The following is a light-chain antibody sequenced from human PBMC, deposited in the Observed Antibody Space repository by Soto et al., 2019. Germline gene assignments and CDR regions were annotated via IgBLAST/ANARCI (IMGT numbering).Light chain of an antibody. CDR1: SSDIGASNY. J-gene: IGLJ1*01. Sequence: QSALTQPASVSGSPGQSITISCTGTSSDIGASNYVSWYQQHPGQAPKLMISDVNNRPSGISDRFSGAKSGNTASLTISGLRAEDEEDYYCYSGNSNGGAQDVFGTGTKLTVL. CDR3: YSGNSNGGAQDV. V-gene: IGLV2-14*03. CDR2: DVN.